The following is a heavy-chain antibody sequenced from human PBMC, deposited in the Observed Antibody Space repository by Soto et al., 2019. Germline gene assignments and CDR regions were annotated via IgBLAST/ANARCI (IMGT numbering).Heavy chain of an antibody. CDR3: AKARYYEGIGYYFDY. J-gene: IGHJ4*02. D-gene: IGHD3-22*01. CDR2: ISGNSSGI. V-gene: IGHV3-9*01. Sequence: GGSLRLSCAASGFTFDGYAMHWVRQAPGKGLEWVSGISGNSSGIGYADSVKGRFTISRDNAKNSLYLQMNSLRAEDTAVYYCAKARYYEGIGYYFDYWGQGTLVTVSS. CDR1: GFTFDGYA.